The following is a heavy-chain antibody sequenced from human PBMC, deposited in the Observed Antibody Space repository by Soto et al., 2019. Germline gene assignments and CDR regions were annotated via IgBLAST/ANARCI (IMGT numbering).Heavy chain of an antibody. V-gene: IGHV1-58*01. J-gene: IGHJ3*02. D-gene: IGHD3-16*01. CDR1: GFTFTSSA. CDR2: IVVGSGNT. Sequence: QMQLVQSGPEVKKPGTSVKVSCKASGFTFTSSAVQWVRQARGQRLAWIGWIVVGSGNTNYAQQCQDRVTISRDLYTSTAYRELSSLRSEDTAVYYCAAASGLTALDIWGQGKMVTVSS. CDR3: AAASGLTALDI.